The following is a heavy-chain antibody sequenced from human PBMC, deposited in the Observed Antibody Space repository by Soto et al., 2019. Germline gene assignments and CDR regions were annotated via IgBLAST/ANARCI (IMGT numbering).Heavy chain of an antibody. D-gene: IGHD3-22*01. CDR1: GGSISSSNW. Sequence: SETLSLTCAVSGGSISSSNWWSWVRQPPGKGLEWIGEIYHSGSTNYNPSLKSRVTISVDKSKNQFSLKLSSVTAADTTVYDWATPSNYYDSSVPIFDYWGKGTLVPVSS. J-gene: IGHJ4*02. CDR2: IYHSGST. V-gene: IGHV4-4*02. CDR3: ATPSNYYDSSVPIFDY.